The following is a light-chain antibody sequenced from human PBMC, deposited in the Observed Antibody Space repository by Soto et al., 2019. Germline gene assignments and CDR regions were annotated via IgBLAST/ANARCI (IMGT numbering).Light chain of an antibody. J-gene: IGKJ5*01. CDR2: DAS. V-gene: IGKV3-20*01. Sequence: EIVLTQSPGTLSLSPGERATLSCRASQTVGRDYLAWFQQKPGQPPRLLICDASSRATGIPDRFSGSGSGPDFTLTISRLEPEDFAVYYCQQYAASPITFGQGTRLEIK. CDR1: QTVGRDY. CDR3: QQYAASPIT.